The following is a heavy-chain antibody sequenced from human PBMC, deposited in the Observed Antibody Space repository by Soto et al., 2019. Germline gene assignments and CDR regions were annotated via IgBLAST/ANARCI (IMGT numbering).Heavy chain of an antibody. J-gene: IGHJ5*02. CDR3: ARGPITTNPRFDP. D-gene: IGHD3-22*01. Sequence: SETLSLTCAVYGGSFSGYYWSWIRQPPGKGLAWIGEINHSGSTNYNPSLKSRVTISVDTSKNQFSLKLSSVTAADTAVYYCARGPITTNPRFDPWGQGTLVTVSS. V-gene: IGHV4-34*01. CDR2: INHSGST. CDR1: GGSFSGYY.